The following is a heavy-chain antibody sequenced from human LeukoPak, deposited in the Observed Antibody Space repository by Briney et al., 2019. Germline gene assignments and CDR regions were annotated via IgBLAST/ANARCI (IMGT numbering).Heavy chain of an antibody. CDR3: ARAGSAAAPEGWFDP. D-gene: IGHD2-15*01. V-gene: IGHV1-46*01. Sequence: ASVKVSCKASGYTFTGYYIHWVRQAPGQGLEWMGIINPSGGSTSYAQKFQGRVTMTRDTSTSTVYMELSSLRSEDTAVYYCARAGSAAAPEGWFDPWGQGTLVTVSS. J-gene: IGHJ5*02. CDR2: INPSGGST. CDR1: GYTFTGYY.